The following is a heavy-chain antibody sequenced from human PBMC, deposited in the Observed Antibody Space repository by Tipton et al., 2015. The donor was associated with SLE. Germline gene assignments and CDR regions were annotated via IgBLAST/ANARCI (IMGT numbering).Heavy chain of an antibody. CDR1: ASSFNNTYL. Sequence: TLSLTCTVSASSFNNTYLWGWIRQPPGKGLEWIGSFHYGGSASHNPSLKSRVTISADTSTNHFSLKLTSVTASDTAFYFCARQYLSDWFDYWGQGTLVTVSS. J-gene: IGHJ5*01. D-gene: IGHD2/OR15-2a*01. CDR3: ARQYLSDWFDY. CDR2: FHYGGSA. V-gene: IGHV4-38-2*02.